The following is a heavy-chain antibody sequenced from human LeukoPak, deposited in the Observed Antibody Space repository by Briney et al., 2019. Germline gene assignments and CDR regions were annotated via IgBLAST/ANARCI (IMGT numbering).Heavy chain of an antibody. V-gene: IGHV4-59*08. CDR1: GGSINSYY. CDR3: ARHDYDSGGYYYWFDF. Sequence: SETLSLTCTVSGGSINSYYWSWIRQPPGKGLEWIGYISYSGSTKYNPSLESRVTISADMSKNQFSLKLSPATAADTAIYYCARHDYDSGGYYYWFDFWGQGTQVTVSS. CDR2: ISYSGST. J-gene: IGHJ4*02. D-gene: IGHD3-22*01.